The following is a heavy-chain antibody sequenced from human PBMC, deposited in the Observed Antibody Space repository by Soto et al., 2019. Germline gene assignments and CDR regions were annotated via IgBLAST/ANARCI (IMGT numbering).Heavy chain of an antibody. CDR2: IYYSGNT. D-gene: IGHD2-15*01. CDR3: ASQDCSGGTCYSDS. V-gene: IGHV4-59*01. Sequence: SETLSLTCTVSGASISSYYWSWIRQPPGKGLEWIGYIYYSGNTNYNPSLNSRVTISIDTSKNQFSLKVISVTAADTAVYYCASQDCSGGTCYSDSWGQGTLVTVSS. J-gene: IGHJ4*02. CDR1: GASISSYY.